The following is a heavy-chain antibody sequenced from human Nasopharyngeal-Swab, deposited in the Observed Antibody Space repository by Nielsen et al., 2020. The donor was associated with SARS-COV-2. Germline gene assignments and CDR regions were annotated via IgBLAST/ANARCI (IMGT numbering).Heavy chain of an antibody. CDR1: GFTFSPYT. Sequence: GESLKISCATSGFTFSPYTMTWVRQAPGKGLEWISYITSGNSVQYADSVRGRFTISRDNAKNSLYLQMNSLTAEDTAEYYCARERGGGYGDYWGQGTLVTVSS. V-gene: IGHV3-21*05. CDR3: ARERGGGYGDY. CDR2: ITSGNSV. J-gene: IGHJ4*02. D-gene: IGHD5-12*01.